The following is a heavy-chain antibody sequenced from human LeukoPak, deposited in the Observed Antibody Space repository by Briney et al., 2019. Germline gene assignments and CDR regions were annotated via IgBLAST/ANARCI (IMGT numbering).Heavy chain of an antibody. Sequence: GGSLRLSCAASGFTFSSYAMSWVRRAPGKGLEWVSAISGSGGSTYYADSVKGRFTISRDNSKNTLYLQMNSLRAEDTAVYYCAKDEEEYYDSSGYYANYWGQGTLVTVSS. CDR1: GFTFSSYA. D-gene: IGHD3-22*01. CDR3: AKDEEEYYDSSGYYANY. J-gene: IGHJ4*02. V-gene: IGHV3-23*01. CDR2: ISGSGGST.